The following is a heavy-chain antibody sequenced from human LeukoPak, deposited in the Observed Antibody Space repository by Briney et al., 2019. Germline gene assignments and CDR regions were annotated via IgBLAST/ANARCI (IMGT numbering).Heavy chain of an antibody. CDR1: GYTFTCYG. CDR3: ARGNYYDSSGYSPNLGY. V-gene: IGHV1-18*01. J-gene: IGHJ4*02. CDR2: ISGYNGNT. D-gene: IGHD3-22*01. Sequence: ASVKVSCKASGYTFTCYGISWVRQAPGQGLEWVGWISGYNGNTNYAQKFQGRVAMTTDTSTSTVYMELRSLRSDDTAVYYCARGNYYDSSGYSPNLGYWGQGTLVTVSS.